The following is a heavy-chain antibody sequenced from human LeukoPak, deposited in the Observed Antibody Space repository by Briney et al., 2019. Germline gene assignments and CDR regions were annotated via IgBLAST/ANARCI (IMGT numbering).Heavy chain of an antibody. J-gene: IGHJ5*02. V-gene: IGHV4-59*08. CDR1: GGSISSYY. CDR2: IYYSGST. D-gene: IGHD6-13*01. CDR3: ARHIAAAGRRDWFDP. Sequence: PSETLSLTCTVSGGSISSYYWSWIRQPPGKGLEWIGCIYYSGSTNCNPSLKSRVTISVDTSKNQFSLKLSSVTAADTAVYYCARHIAAAGRRDWFDPWGQGTLVTVSS.